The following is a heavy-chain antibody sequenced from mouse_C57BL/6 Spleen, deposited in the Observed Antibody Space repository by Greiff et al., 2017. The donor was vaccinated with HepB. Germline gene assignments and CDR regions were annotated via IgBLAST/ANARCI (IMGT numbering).Heavy chain of an antibody. Sequence: DVKLVESGGGLVKPGGSLKLSCAASGFTFSSYAMSWVRQTPEKRLEWVATISDGGSYTYYPDNVKGRFTISRDNAKNNLYLQMSHLKSEDTAMYYCARDRGLRAWYFDVWGTGTTVTVSS. CDR2: ISDGGSYT. CDR1: GFTFSSYA. CDR3: ARDRGLRAWYFDV. V-gene: IGHV5-4*01. J-gene: IGHJ1*03. D-gene: IGHD1-1*01.